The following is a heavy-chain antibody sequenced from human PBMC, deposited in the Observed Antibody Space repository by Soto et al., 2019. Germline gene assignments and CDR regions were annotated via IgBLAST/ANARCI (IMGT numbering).Heavy chain of an antibody. V-gene: IGHV3-30-3*01. CDR2: ISYDGSNK. Sequence: GGSLRLSCAASGFTFSSYAMHWVRQAPGKGLEWVAVISYDGSNKYYADSVKGRFTISRDNSKNTLYLQMNSLRVEDTAVYYCARDRSRWIRGEDYYYGMDVWGQGTTVTVSS. D-gene: IGHD5-18*01. CDR1: GFTFSSYA. J-gene: IGHJ6*02. CDR3: ARDRSRWIRGEDYYYGMDV.